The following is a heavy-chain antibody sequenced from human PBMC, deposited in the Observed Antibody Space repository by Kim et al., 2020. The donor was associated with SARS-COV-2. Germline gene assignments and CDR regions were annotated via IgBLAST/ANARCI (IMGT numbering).Heavy chain of an antibody. CDR2: IYYSGST. D-gene: IGHD2-15*01. V-gene: IGHV4-39*07. Sequence: SETLSLTCTVSGGSISSSSYYWGWIRQPPGKGLEWIGSIYYSGSTYYNPSLKSRVTISVDTSKNQFSLKLSSVTAADTAVYYCARDPSRYCSGGSCYSRGGSYYYYGMDVWGQGTTVTVSS. CDR1: GGSISSSSYY. J-gene: IGHJ6*02. CDR3: ARDPSRYCSGGSCYSRGGSYYYYGMDV.